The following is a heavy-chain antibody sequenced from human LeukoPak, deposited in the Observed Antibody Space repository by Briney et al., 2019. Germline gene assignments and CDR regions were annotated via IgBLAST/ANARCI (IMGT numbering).Heavy chain of an antibody. CDR1: GYTFTAYY. V-gene: IGHV1-2*02. D-gene: IGHD2-21*02. J-gene: IGHJ4*02. CDR2: INPTSGGT. Sequence: ASVKVSCKASGYTFTAYYIHWLRQAPGQGFEWMGWINPTSGGTKYGSNFQGTMTRDTSITTAYMEVTSLKSDDTAVYYCARLRGPRYGDLFDAWGQGTLVTVSS. CDR3: ARLRGPRYGDLFDA.